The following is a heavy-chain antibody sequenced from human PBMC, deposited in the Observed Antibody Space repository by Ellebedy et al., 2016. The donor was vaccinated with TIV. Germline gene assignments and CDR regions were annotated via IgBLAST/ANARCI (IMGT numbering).Heavy chain of an antibody. CDR3: ARYSGSYGGYDY. CDR2: IDPSDSYT. V-gene: IGHV5-10-1*01. CDR1: GYSFSTFW. D-gene: IGHD1-26*01. Sequence: SCKGSGYSFSTFWVIWVRQRPGKGLESMGRIDPSDSYTNYSPSFQGHVTMSADTSISTAYLEWSSLKASDTAIYYCARYSGSYGGYDYWGQGTLVTVSS. J-gene: IGHJ4*02.